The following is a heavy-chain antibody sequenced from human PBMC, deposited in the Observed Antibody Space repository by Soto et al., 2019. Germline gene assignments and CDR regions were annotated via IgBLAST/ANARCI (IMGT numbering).Heavy chain of an antibody. CDR2: ISYDGSNK. CDR3: ARDLGDPIVVVTAYSWFDP. Sequence: QVQLVESGGGVVQPGRSLRLSCAASGFTFSSYAMHWVRQAPGKGLEWVAVISYDGSNKYYADSVKGRFTISRDNSKNPLYLQMNSLRAEDTAVYYCARDLGDPIVVVTAYSWFDPWGQGTLVTVSS. V-gene: IGHV3-30-3*01. CDR1: GFTFSSYA. J-gene: IGHJ5*02. D-gene: IGHD2-21*02.